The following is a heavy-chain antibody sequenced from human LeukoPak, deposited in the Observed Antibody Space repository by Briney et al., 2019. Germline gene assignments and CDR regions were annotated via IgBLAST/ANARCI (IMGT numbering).Heavy chain of an antibody. J-gene: IGHJ4*02. CDR3: ARGISGASSLPFDY. V-gene: IGHV4-59*01. CDR1: GGSISSYY. D-gene: IGHD3-10*01. CDR2: IYYSGST. Sequence: PSETLSLTCTVSGGSISSYYWSWIRQPPGKGLEWIGYIYYSGSTNYNPSLKSRVTISVDTSKNQFSLKLSSVTAADTAVYYCARGISGASSLPFDYWGQGTLVTVSS.